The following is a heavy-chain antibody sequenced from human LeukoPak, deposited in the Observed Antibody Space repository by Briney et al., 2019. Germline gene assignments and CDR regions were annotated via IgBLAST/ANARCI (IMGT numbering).Heavy chain of an antibody. CDR2: ISSIEGRI. CDR3: ARARRDCSGGTCFSCYFDN. CDR1: GFTFSNYA. V-gene: IGHV3-64*01. Sequence: GGSLRLSCAASGFTFSNYAIHWVRQAPGKGLECVSAISSIEGRIYYANSVKGRFTISRDNSKNMVFLQMGSLRAEDMAVYYCARARRDCSGGTCFSCYFDNWGQGTLVTVSP. D-gene: IGHD2-15*01. J-gene: IGHJ4*02.